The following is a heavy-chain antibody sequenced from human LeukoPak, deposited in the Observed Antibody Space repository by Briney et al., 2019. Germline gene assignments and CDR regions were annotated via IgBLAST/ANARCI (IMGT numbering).Heavy chain of an antibody. CDR2: VTNSGRST. Sequence: GGSLRLSCAAPGFTFSSYAMRWVRQAPGKGLDWVSGVTNSGRSTYYAESVKGRFTISRDNSKNTLYLQMDSLRAEDTAVYYCAKAEAASATDYWGQGTLVTVSS. CDR3: AKAEAASATDY. J-gene: IGHJ4*02. CDR1: GFTFSSYA. V-gene: IGHV3-23*01. D-gene: IGHD6-25*01.